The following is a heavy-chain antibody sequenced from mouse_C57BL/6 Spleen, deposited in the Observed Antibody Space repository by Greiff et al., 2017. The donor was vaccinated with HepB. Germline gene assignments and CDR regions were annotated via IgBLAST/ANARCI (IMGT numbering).Heavy chain of an antibody. V-gene: IGHV1-50*01. Sequence: VQLQQSGAELVKPGASVKLSCKASGYTFTSYWMQWVKQRPGQGLEWIGEIDPSDSYTNYNQKFKGKATLTVDTSSSTAYMQLSSLTSEDSAVYYCARSDYNYFDYWGQGTTLTVSS. CDR3: ARSDYNYFDY. J-gene: IGHJ2*01. D-gene: IGHD2-4*01. CDR1: GYTFTSYW. CDR2: IDPSDSYT.